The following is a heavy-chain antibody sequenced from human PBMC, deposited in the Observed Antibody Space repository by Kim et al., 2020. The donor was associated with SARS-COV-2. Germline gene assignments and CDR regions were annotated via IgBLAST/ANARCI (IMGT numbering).Heavy chain of an antibody. Sequence: GGSLRLSCAASGFTFDDYAMHWVRQAPGKGLEWVSGISWNSGSIGYADSVKGRFTISRDNAKNSLYLQMNSLRAEDTALYYCAKGALWFGETGGMDVWGQGTTVTVSS. D-gene: IGHD3-10*01. CDR3: AKGALWFGETGGMDV. V-gene: IGHV3-9*01. CDR2: ISWNSGSI. J-gene: IGHJ6*02. CDR1: GFTFDDYA.